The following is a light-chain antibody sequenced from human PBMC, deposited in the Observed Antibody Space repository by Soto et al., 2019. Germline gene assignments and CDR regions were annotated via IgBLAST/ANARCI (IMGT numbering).Light chain of an antibody. CDR1: QGISNF. J-gene: IGKJ1*01. Sequence: DIQLTQSPSFLSASVGDRVTITCRARQGISNFLAWYQQKPGKVPKLLIYGASTLQSGVPLRFSGSGSGTDFTLTISSLQPEDVATYYCQKYNSAPRTFGQGTKVEIK. CDR3: QKYNSAPRT. CDR2: GAS. V-gene: IGKV1-27*01.